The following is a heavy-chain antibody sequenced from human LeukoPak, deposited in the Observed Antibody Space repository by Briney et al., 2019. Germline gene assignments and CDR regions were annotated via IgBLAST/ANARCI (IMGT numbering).Heavy chain of an antibody. V-gene: IGHV3-9*01. CDR1: GFTFDDYA. Sequence: GGSLRLSCAASGFTFDDYAMHWVRQAPGKGLEWVSGISWNSGSIGYADSVKGRFTISRDNAKNSLYLQMNSLRAEDTALYYCAKGTVSGSYFLVDYWGQGTLVTVSS. J-gene: IGHJ4*02. CDR2: ISWNSGSI. D-gene: IGHD3-10*01. CDR3: AKGTVSGSYFLVDY.